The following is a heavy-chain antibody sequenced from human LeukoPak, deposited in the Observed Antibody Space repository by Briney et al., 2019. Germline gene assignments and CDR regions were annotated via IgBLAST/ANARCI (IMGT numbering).Heavy chain of an antibody. D-gene: IGHD3-22*01. CDR1: GGSISSYY. J-gene: IGHJ4*02. CDR3: ARGNYYDSSGYYYIDY. Sequence: SETLSLTCTVSGGSISSYYWSWIRQPPGKGLEWIGYIYYSGSTNYNPSLKSRVTISVDTSKNQFSLKLSSVTAADTAVYYCARGNYYDSSGYYYIDYWGQGTLVTVSS. CDR2: IYYSGST. V-gene: IGHV4-59*01.